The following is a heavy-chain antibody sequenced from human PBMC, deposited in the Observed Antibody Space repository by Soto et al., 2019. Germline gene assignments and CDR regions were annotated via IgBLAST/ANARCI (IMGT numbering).Heavy chain of an antibody. CDR2: ISGSGGST. CDR1: GFTFSSYA. J-gene: IGHJ3*02. CDR3: AKDLSIAVAGLGSAFDI. Sequence: GGSLRLSCAASGFTFSSYAMSWVRQAPGKGLEWVSAISGSGGSTYYADSVKGRFTISRDNSKNTLYLQMNSLRAEDTAVYYCAKDLSIAVAGLGSAFDIWGQGTMVTVSS. D-gene: IGHD6-19*01. V-gene: IGHV3-23*01.